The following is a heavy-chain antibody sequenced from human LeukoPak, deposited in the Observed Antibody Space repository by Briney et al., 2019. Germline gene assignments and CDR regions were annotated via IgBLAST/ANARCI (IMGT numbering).Heavy chain of an antibody. D-gene: IGHD3-10*01. CDR2: ISSSGSTI. CDR1: GFTFSSYE. J-gene: IGHJ4*01. Sequence: PGGSLRLSCAASGFTFSSYEMNWVRQAPGKGLEWVSYISSSGSTIYYADSVKGRFTISRDNAKNSLYLQMNSLRAEDTALYYCARELDITMVRGVTRSLYFDYWGQEPWSPSPQ. V-gene: IGHV3-48*03. CDR3: ARELDITMVRGVTRSLYFDY.